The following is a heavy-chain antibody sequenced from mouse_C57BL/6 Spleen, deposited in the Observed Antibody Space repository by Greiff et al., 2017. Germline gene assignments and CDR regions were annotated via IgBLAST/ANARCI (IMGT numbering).Heavy chain of an antibody. CDR3: ARDAPFDY. V-gene: IGHV1-50*01. CDR1: GYTFTSYW. J-gene: IGHJ2*01. Sequence: VQLQQPGAELVKPGASVKLSCKASGYTFTSYWMQWVKQRPGQGLEWIGEIDPSDSYTNYNQKFKGKAPLTVDTSSSTAYMQLSSLTSEDSAVYYCARDAPFDYWGQGTTLTVSS. CDR2: IDPSDSYT.